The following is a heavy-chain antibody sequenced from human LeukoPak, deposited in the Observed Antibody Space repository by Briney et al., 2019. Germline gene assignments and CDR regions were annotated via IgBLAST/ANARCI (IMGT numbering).Heavy chain of an antibody. CDR2: IDQDGSEM. D-gene: IGHD3-10*01. V-gene: IGHV3-7*01. CDR3: ARDGTWFGELFVY. CDR1: GFTFSNYW. J-gene: IGHJ4*02. Sequence: GGSLRLSCAASGFTFSNYWMTWVRQAPGKGLEWVANIDQDGSEMYSVDSVKGRFSISRDNARKALYLQMNSLRAEDTAVYYCARDGTWFGELFVYWGQGTLVTVSS.